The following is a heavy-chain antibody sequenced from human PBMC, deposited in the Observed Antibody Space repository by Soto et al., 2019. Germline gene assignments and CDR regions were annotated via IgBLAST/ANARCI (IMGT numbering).Heavy chain of an antibody. J-gene: IGHJ5*02. Sequence: QVQLQESGPGLVKPSQTLSLTCTVSGGSISSGDYYWSWIRQPPGKGLEWIGYIYYSGSTYYNPSLKSRVTISVDTSKNQFSLKLSSVTAADTAVYYCARAGSGSYPTYNWFDPWGQGTLVTVSS. CDR2: IYYSGST. V-gene: IGHV4-30-4*01. CDR1: GGSISSGDYY. D-gene: IGHD3-10*01. CDR3: ARAGSGSYPTYNWFDP.